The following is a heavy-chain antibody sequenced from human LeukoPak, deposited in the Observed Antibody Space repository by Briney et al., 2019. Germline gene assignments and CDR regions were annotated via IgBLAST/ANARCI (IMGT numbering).Heavy chain of an antibody. Sequence: GGSLRLSCAASGFTVSSNYMSWVRQAPGKGLEWVSFIYSGGSIYYADSVKGRFTISRDNAKNSLYLQMNSLRPDDTALYYCSTDPRLLIYWGHGTLVTVSS. CDR3: STDPRLLIY. CDR1: GFTVSSNY. J-gene: IGHJ4*01. CDR2: IYSGGSI. V-gene: IGHV3-66*01. D-gene: IGHD2-8*01.